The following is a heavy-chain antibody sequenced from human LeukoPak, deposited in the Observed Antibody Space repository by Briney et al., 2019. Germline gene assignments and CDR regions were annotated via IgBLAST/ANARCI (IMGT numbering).Heavy chain of an antibody. CDR1: GFTFSSYG. J-gene: IGHJ4*02. CDR3: ARAPAHYYDSSDHYYVGESYFDY. CDR2: ISYDGSNK. Sequence: PGGSLRLSCAASGFTFSSYGMHWVRQAPGKGLEWVAVISYDGSNKYYTDSVKGRFTISRDNSKNTLYLQMNSLRAEDTAVYYCARAPAHYYDSSDHYYVGESYFDYWGQGTLVTVSS. V-gene: IGHV3-30*03. D-gene: IGHD3-22*01.